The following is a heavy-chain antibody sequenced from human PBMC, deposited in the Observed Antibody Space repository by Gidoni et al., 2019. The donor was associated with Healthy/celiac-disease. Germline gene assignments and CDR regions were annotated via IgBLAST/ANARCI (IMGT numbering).Heavy chain of an antibody. V-gene: IGHV1-69*06. CDR3: ARVPPPRLAARHLDY. D-gene: IGHD6-6*01. CDR2: IIPIVGTA. CDR1: GGTCSSYA. J-gene: IGHJ4*02. Sequence: QVQLVQSGAEVQKPGSSVKVSCKASGGTCSSYAISWVRQAPGQGLEWMGGIIPIVGTANYAQKFQGRVTITADKSTSTAYMELSSLRSEDTAVYYCARVPPPRLAARHLDYWGQGTLVTVSS.